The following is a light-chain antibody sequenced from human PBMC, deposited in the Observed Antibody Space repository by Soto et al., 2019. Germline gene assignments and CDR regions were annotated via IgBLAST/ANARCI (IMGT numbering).Light chain of an antibody. CDR2: GAS. J-gene: IGKJ2*01. Sequence: EIVLTQSPGTLSLSPGERATLSCRASQSVSSSYLDWYQQKPGQAPRLLIYGASSRATGNTDRFSGSGSGTDFNLTISRLEPEDFAVYYCQHYGSSSYPFGQGTKLQIK. CDR1: QSVSSSY. CDR3: QHYGSSSYP. V-gene: IGKV3-20*01.